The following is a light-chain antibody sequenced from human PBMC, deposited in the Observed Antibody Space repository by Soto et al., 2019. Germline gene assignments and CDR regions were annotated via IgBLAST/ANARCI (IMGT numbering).Light chain of an antibody. V-gene: IGLV3-21*04. CDR2: YAS. J-gene: IGLJ3*02. CDR1: HIGSKS. CDR3: QVWDTSSDPSWV. Sequence: SYVFTQPPSVSVAPGKTARITCGGNHIGSKSVHWYQQRPGQAPVLVIYYASDRPSGIPERFSGSNSGNTATLTISRVEAGDEADYYCQVWDTSSDPSWVFGGGTKLTVL.